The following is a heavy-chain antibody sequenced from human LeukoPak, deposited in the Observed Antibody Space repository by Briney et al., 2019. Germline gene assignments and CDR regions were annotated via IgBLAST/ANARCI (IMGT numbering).Heavy chain of an antibody. CDR3: ARESDRMGER. Sequence: ASVTVSCKPSVYTFTVHYMHWVRQAPGQGLVWMGWINPNSGGTNYAQKFQGRVTMTRDTSISTAYMELSRLRSDDTAVYYCARESDRMGERWGQGTLVTVSS. V-gene: IGHV1-2*02. CDR2: INPNSGGT. CDR1: VYTFTVHY. J-gene: IGHJ4*02. D-gene: IGHD1-1*01.